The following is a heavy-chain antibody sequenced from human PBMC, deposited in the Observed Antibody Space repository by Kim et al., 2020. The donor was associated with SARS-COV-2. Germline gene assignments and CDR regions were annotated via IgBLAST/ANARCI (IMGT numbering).Heavy chain of an antibody. J-gene: IGHJ6*02. CDR1: SGSISSSSHH. Sequence: SETLSLTCTVSSGSISSSSHHWGWIRQPPGKGLEWIGSIYYSGSTYYNPSLKSRVTISVDTSKNQFSLKLSSVTAADTALYRCARGRYCTNAICRTDAMDVWGQGTTVTVSS. V-gene: IGHV4-39*01. CDR3: ARGRYCTNAICRTDAMDV. D-gene: IGHD2-8*01. CDR2: IYYSGST.